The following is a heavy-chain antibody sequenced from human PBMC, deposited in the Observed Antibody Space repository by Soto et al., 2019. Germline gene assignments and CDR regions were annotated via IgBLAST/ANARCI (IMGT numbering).Heavy chain of an antibody. Sequence: ASVKVSCKASGYTFTSYGISWVRQAPGQGLEWMGWISAYNGNTNYAQKLQGRVTMTTDTSTSTAYMELRSLGSDDTAVYYCARVYGVPAVAFIYYYYYMDVWGKGTTVTVSS. CDR2: ISAYNGNT. CDR1: GYTFTSYG. CDR3: ARVYGVPAVAFIYYYYYMDV. J-gene: IGHJ6*03. D-gene: IGHD2-2*01. V-gene: IGHV1-18*01.